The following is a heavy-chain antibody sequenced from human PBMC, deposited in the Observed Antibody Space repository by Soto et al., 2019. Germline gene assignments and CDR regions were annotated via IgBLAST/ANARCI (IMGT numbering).Heavy chain of an antibody. J-gene: IGHJ5*02. CDR2: MYSGGNT. V-gene: IGHV4-39*01. CDR1: GGSFSSSTYY. CDR3: ARQPYDSTGYYYGA. D-gene: IGHD3-22*01. Sequence: QLQLQESGPGLVKPSETLSLTCTVSGGSFSSSTYYWGWIRQPPGKGLEWIGSMYSGGNTYYNPSLKSRVPVSVDTSKNHSPLKLTSVTAADTAMYYCARQPYDSTGYYYGAWGQGTLVTVSS.